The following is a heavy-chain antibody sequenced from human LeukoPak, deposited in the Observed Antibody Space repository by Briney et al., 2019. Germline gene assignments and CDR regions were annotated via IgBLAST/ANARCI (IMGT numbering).Heavy chain of an antibody. Sequence: SETLSLTCTVSGGSISSSTYYWGWIRQPPGKGLEWIGSIYYSGSTYYNPSLKSRVTISVDTSKNQFSLKLSSVTAADTAVYYCAGNLMGGEKRYSYDYFFDSWGQGTLVTVSS. CDR1: GGSISSSTYY. CDR3: AGNLMGGEKRYSYDYFFDS. J-gene: IGHJ4*02. D-gene: IGHD5-18*01. V-gene: IGHV4-39*01. CDR2: IYYSGST.